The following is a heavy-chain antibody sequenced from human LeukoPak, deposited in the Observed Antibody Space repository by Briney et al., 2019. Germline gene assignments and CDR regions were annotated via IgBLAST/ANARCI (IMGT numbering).Heavy chain of an antibody. D-gene: IGHD3-3*02. CDR1: GHTFTDYY. J-gene: IGHJ4*02. V-gene: IGHV1-2*02. CDR3: ARDPFAADRDLDY. CDR2: INPKSGGT. Sequence: GASAKVSCKASGHTFTDYYMHWVRQAPGQGLEWMGWINPKSGGTKYAQEFQGRVTMTRDTSISTAYMELSSLRSDDTAVYYCARDPFAADRDLDYWGQGTLVTVSS.